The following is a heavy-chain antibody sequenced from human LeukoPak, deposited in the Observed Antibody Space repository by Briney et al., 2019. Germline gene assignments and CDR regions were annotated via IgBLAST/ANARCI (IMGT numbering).Heavy chain of an antibody. CDR1: GYNFTPYW. J-gene: IGHJ4*02. CDR3: ARLYSGYDSYFDY. Sequence: GESLKISCQSSGYNFTPYWIVWVRQMPGKGLEWMGITFAGYSYTIYSPSFQGQVTISADKSISTAYLQWSTLKASDTAMYYCARLYSGYDSYFDYWGQGTLVTVSS. V-gene: IGHV5-51*01. D-gene: IGHD5-12*01. CDR2: TFAGYSYT.